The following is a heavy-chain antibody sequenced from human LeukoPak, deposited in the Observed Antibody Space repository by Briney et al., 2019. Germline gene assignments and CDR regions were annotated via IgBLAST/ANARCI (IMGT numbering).Heavy chain of an antibody. D-gene: IGHD2-21*02. CDR2: IIPICGTA. V-gene: IGHV1-69*06. J-gene: IGHJ5*02. Sequence: ASVKVSCKASGGTFSSYASSWVRQAPGQGLEWMGGIIPICGTANYAQKFQVRVTITADKSTSTAYMELSSLRSDDTAVYYCARANIVVVTAILQRPPFDPWGQGTLVTVSS. CDR1: GGTFSSYA. CDR3: ARANIVVVTAILQRPPFDP.